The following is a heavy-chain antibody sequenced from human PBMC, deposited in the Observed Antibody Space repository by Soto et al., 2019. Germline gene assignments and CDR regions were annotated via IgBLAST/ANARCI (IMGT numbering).Heavy chain of an antibody. Sequence: QVQLVESGGGLVKPGGSLRLSCAASGFTFSDYYMSWIRQAPGKGLEWVSYISSSSTYTNYADSVKGRFTISRDNAKNSRCLQMNSLRAEDTAVYYCARGVKNRYNSNFFDYWGQGTLVTVSS. V-gene: IGHV3-11*05. CDR3: ARGVKNRYNSNFFDY. CDR2: ISSSSTYT. J-gene: IGHJ4*02. CDR1: GFTFSDYY. D-gene: IGHD6-13*01.